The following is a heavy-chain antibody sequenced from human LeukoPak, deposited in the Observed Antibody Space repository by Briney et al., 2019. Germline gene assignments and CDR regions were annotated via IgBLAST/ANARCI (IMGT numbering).Heavy chain of an antibody. CDR2: ISSSSSYI. D-gene: IGHD3-3*01. CDR1: GFTFSSYS. CDR3: ARDNYDDSTFDY. V-gene: IGHV3-21*06. J-gene: IGHJ4*02. Sequence: GGSLRLSCAASGFTFSSYSMNWVRQAPGKGLEWVSSISSSSSYIYYADSVRGRFTISRDNANNLLYLQMNSLRAEDTAVYYCARDNYDDSTFDYWGQGTLVTVSS.